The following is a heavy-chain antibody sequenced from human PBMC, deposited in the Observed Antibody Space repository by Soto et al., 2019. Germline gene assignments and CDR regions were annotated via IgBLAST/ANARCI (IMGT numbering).Heavy chain of an antibody. J-gene: IGHJ4*02. CDR3: AKGGSSGYDFDY. CDR1: GFTFDDYA. Sequence: PGGSLRLSCAASGFTFDDYAMHWVRQAPGKGLEWVSGISWNSGSIGYADSVKGRFTISRDNAKNSLYLQMNSLRAEDTALYYCAKGGSSGYDFDYWGQGTLVTVSS. V-gene: IGHV3-9*01. CDR2: ISWNSGSI. D-gene: IGHD5-12*01.